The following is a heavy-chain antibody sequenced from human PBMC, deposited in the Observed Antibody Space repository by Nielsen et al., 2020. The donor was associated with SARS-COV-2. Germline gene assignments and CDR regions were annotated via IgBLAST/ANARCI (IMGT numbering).Heavy chain of an antibody. CDR2: ITPIGGTT. D-gene: IGHD3-22*01. J-gene: IGHJ4*02. Sequence: SVKVSCKTFGYTFTNYYIHWVRRAPGQGLEWVGMITPIGGTTAYARRFQGRVTMTRDTSTSTVYMLLSSLRSDDTAVYYCAREWDDYDSSAYDYWGQGTLVTVSS. CDR1: GYTFTNYY. CDR3: AREWDDYDSSAYDY. V-gene: IGHV1-46*01.